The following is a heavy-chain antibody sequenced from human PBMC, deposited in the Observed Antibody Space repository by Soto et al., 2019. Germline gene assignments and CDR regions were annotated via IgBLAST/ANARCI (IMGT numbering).Heavy chain of an antibody. CDR1: GGSISSSSYY. J-gene: IGHJ4*02. CDR3: ARIGGGGYIGY. CDR2: IYYSGST. Sequence: PSETLSLTCTVSGGSISSSSYYWGWIRQPPGKGLEWIGSIYYSGSTYYNPSLKSRVTISVDTSKNQFSLKLSSVTAADTAVYYCARIGGGGYIGYWGQGTLVTVSS. V-gene: IGHV4-39*01. D-gene: IGHD2-15*01.